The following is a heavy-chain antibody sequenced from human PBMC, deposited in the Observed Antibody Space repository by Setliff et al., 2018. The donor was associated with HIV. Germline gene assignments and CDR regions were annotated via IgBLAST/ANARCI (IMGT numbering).Heavy chain of an antibody. CDR1: GGTFSSYA. CDR2: IIPFFHAQ. V-gene: IGHV1-69*13. D-gene: IGHD3-10*01. Sequence: SVKVSCKSSGGTFSSYAFSWVRQAPGQGLEWMGGIIPFFHAQNYAQKFQGRVTITADDFTTTTYMELSSLRSDDTAVYYCARETAPAHYYGSGSYRLHAFDVWGQGTMVTVSS. J-gene: IGHJ3*01. CDR3: ARETAPAHYYGSGSYRLHAFDV.